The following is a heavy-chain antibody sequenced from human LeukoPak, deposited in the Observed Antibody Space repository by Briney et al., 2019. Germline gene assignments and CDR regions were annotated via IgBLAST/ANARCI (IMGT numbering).Heavy chain of an antibody. CDR3: AREEGYCSSTSCYWGCTNYGMDV. Sequence: GGSLRLSCAASGFTFSSYSMNWVRQAPGKGLEWVSSISSSSSYIYYADSVKGRFTISRDNAKNSLYLQMNSLRAEDTAVYYCAREEGYCSSTSCYWGCTNYGMDVWGQGTTVTVSS. D-gene: IGHD2-2*01. J-gene: IGHJ6*02. CDR2: ISSSSSYI. CDR1: GFTFSSYS. V-gene: IGHV3-21*01.